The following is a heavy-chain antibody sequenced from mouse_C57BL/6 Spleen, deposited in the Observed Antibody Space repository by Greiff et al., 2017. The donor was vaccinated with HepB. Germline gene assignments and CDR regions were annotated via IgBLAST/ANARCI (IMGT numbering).Heavy chain of an antibody. V-gene: IGHV1-53*01. CDR2: INPSNGST. CDR3: ARGPTVVARYFDY. J-gene: IGHJ2*01. CDR1: GYTFTSYW. Sequence: QVQLQQSGTELVKPGASVKLSCKASGYTFTSYWMHWVKQRPGQGLEWIGNINPSNGSTNYNEKFKSKATLTVDTSSSTAYMQLSSLTSEDSAVYYCARGPTVVARYFDYWGQGTTLTVSS. D-gene: IGHD1-1*01.